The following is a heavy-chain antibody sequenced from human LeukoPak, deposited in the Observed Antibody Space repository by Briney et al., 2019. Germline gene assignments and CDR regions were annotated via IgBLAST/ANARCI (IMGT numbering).Heavy chain of an antibody. V-gene: IGHV1-2*02. J-gene: IGHJ4*02. Sequence: ASVKVSCKASGYTFTGYYMHWVRQAPGQGLEWRGWINPNSGGTNYAQKFQGRVTMTRDTSISTAYMELSRLRSDDTAVYYCARASSSGGWYGLFDYWGQGTLVTVSS. D-gene: IGHD6-19*01. CDR1: GYTFTGYY. CDR2: INPNSGGT. CDR3: ARASSSGGWYGLFDY.